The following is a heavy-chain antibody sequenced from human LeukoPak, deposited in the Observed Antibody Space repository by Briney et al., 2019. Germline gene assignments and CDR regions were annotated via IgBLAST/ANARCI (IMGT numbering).Heavy chain of an antibody. J-gene: IGHJ6*02. Sequence: ASVKVSCKASGYTFTSYGISWVRQAPGQGLEWMGWISVYNGNTNYAQKLQGRVTMTTDTSTSTAYMELRSLRSDDTAVYYCALSYSGYEGYYYYYYGMDVWGQGTTVPVSS. D-gene: IGHD5-12*01. CDR1: GYTFTSYG. CDR3: ALSYSGYEGYYYYYYGMDV. V-gene: IGHV1-18*01. CDR2: ISVYNGNT.